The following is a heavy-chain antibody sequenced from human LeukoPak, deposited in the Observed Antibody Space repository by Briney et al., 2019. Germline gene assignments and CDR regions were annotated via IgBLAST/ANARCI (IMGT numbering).Heavy chain of an antibody. J-gene: IGHJ5*02. V-gene: IGHV3-23*01. CDR1: GFTFSSYA. CDR3: AKADVLLSFGPVFDP. CDR2: ISGSGGST. D-gene: IGHD3-10*01. Sequence: SGGSLRLSCAASGFTFSSYAMSWVRQAPGKGLEWVSAISGSGGSTYYADSVKGRFTISRDNSKNTLYLQMNSLRAKDTAVYYCAKADVLLSFGPVFDPWGQGTLVTVSS.